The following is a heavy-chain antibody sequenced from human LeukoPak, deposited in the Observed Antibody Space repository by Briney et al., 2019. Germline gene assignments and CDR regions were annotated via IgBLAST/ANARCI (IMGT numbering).Heavy chain of an antibody. CDR2: INIDADSI. Sequence: PGGSLRLSCAASGFTFERYWMYWVRQAPGQGLVWVSRINIDADSISYADSVKGRFTISRDNAKNTLYLQMNSLRGEDTAVYYCARGPEREHIDYWGQGTLVTVSS. D-gene: IGHD1-26*01. J-gene: IGHJ4*02. V-gene: IGHV3-74*01. CDR3: ARGPEREHIDY. CDR1: GFTFERYW.